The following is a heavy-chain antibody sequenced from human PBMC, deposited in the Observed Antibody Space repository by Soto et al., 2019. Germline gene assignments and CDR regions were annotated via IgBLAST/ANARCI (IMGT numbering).Heavy chain of an antibody. J-gene: IGHJ6*02. CDR2: ISSSSSTI. CDR1: GFTFSSYS. CDR3: ASSGRNCSGGSCYYYYGMDV. Sequence: EVQLVESGGGLVQPGGSLRLSCAASGFTFSSYSMNWVRQAPGKGLEWVSYISSSSSTIYYADSVKGRFTISRDNAKNSLYLQMNSLRDEDTAVYYCASSGRNCSGGSCYYYYGMDVWGQGTTVTVSS. V-gene: IGHV3-48*02. D-gene: IGHD2-15*01.